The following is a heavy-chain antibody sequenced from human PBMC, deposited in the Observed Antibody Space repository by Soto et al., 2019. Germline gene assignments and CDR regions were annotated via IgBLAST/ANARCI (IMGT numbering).Heavy chain of an antibody. V-gene: IGHV3-30*18. CDR3: AKDGGPVYCNSPGCSAKHFDY. Sequence: QVQLVESGGGVVQPGRSLRLSCAASGFTFSNYGMHWVRLAPGKGLEWVAIISYDGDNEYYADSVRGRFTISRDNSKNTLYLQTSSLRQEDTAVYYCAKDGGPVYCNSPGCSAKHFDYWGQGTLVTVSS. J-gene: IGHJ4*02. D-gene: IGHD2-2*01. CDR2: ISYDGDNE. CDR1: GFTFSNYG.